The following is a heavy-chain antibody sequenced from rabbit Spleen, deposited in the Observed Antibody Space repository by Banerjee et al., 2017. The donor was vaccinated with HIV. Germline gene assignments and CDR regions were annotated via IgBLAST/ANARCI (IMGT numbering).Heavy chain of an antibody. CDR1: GFSFTNKDV. D-gene: IGHD1-1*01. J-gene: IGHJ6*01. Sequence: QEQLEESGGGLVKPEGSLTLTCTASGFSFTNKDVMCWVRQAPGKGLEWIGCIYTGGSGGIYYATWANGRFTVSKTSSTTVTLQMTSLTAADTATYFCARDTSSSFSSYGMDLWGPGTLVTVS. V-gene: IGHV1S45*01. CDR2: IYTGGSGGI. CDR3: ARDTSSSFSSYGMDL.